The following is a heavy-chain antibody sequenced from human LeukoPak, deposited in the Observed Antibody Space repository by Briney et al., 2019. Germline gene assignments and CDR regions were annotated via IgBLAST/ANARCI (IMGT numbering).Heavy chain of an antibody. V-gene: IGHV3-23*01. CDR1: VFTYSNYA. D-gene: IGHD3-3*01. Sequence: PGGSLRLSCAASVFTYSNYAMTWVCQAPGKGLEWVSAISGSDGSTYYSDSVTGRCTISRDNSKNTLYLQMSSLRTDDTAVYYCAKDGYDFWSAYQIDLWGQGTLVTVSS. CDR3: AKDGYDFWSAYQIDL. J-gene: IGHJ5*02. CDR2: ISGSDGST.